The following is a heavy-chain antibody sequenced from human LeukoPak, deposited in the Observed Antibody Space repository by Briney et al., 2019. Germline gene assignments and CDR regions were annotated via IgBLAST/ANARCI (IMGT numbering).Heavy chain of an antibody. CDR1: GGSFSGYY. J-gene: IGHJ4*02. CDR2: INHSGST. CDR3: AGSSSWYDPLDY. D-gene: IGHD6-13*01. Sequence: SETLSLTCAVYGGSFSGYYWSWIRQPPGKGLEWIGEINHSGSTNYNPSLKSRVTIPVDTSKNQFSLKLSSMTAADTAVYYCAGSSSWYDPLDYWGQGTLVTVSS. V-gene: IGHV4-34*01.